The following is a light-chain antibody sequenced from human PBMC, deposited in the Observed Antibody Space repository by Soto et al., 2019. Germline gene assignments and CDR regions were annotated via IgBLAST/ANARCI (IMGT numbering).Light chain of an antibody. CDR1: QAISSW. CDR2: TAS. CDR3: QHYNSYPQA. J-gene: IGKJ1*01. Sequence: IQMTQSPSTLSASVGDRVTITCRASQAISSWLAWYQQKPGKAPKLLIYTASTLQSGVPSRFSGSGSGTEFTLTISSLQSDDFATYYCQHYNSYPQAFGQGTKVDIK. V-gene: IGKV1-5*03.